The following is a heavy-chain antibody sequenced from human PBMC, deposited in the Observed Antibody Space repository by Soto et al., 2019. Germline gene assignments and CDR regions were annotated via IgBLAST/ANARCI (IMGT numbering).Heavy chain of an antibody. J-gene: IGHJ6*04. CDR1: GFTFSSYG. CDR2: IWYYGSNK. CDR3: ARGEVTILGVVGLLSSYLV. Sequence: GGSLRLSCAASGFTFSSYGMPWVRQPPGKGLEWVAVIWYYGSNKYYADSVKGRFTISRDNSKNTLYLQMNSLRAEDTAVYYCARGEVTILGVVGLLSSYLVWGKGTTVTVSS. D-gene: IGHD3-3*01. V-gene: IGHV3-33*01.